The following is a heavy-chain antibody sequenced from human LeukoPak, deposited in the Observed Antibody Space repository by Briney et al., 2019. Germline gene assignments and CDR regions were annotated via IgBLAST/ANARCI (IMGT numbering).Heavy chain of an antibody. Sequence: SETLSLTCAVYGGSFSGYYWSWIRQSPGKGLEWIGEINHSGSTNYNPSLKSRVTISVDTSKNQFSLKLSSVTAADTAVYYCASRIAARTDWYFDLWGRGTLVTVSS. CDR3: ASRIAARTDWYFDL. D-gene: IGHD6-6*01. V-gene: IGHV4-34*01. CDR2: INHSGST. CDR1: GGSFSGYY. J-gene: IGHJ2*01.